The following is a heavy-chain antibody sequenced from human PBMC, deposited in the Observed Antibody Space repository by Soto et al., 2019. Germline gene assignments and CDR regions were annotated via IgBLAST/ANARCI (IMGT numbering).Heavy chain of an antibody. Sequence: QVQLVQSGAEVKKPGSSVKVSCKASGGTFSSYAISWVRQAPGQGLEWMGGIIPIFGTANYAQKFQGRVTITADESTSTAYMELSSLRSEYTAVYYCARVGASTYYDFWSGLYYGIDVWGQGTTVTVSS. CDR3: ARVGASTYYDFWSGLYYGIDV. CDR1: GGTFSSYA. V-gene: IGHV1-69*01. D-gene: IGHD3-3*01. CDR2: IIPIFGTA. J-gene: IGHJ6*02.